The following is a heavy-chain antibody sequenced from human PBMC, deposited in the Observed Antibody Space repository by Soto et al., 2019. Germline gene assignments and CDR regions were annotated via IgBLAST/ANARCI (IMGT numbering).Heavy chain of an antibody. D-gene: IGHD1-1*01. CDR1: GFSLSSGGMC. Sequence: SGPTLVNPTETLTLTCIFSGFSLSSGGMCVSWIRQPPGKALEWLALIDWDDDKYYSTSLKTRLTISKDTTKNQVVLTMTNMDPVHTATYYCAPIKTSLPHDSFYYNVMDVWGKGTKVTVSS. CDR3: APIKTSLPHDSFYYNVMDV. J-gene: IGHJ6*04. CDR2: IDWDDDK. V-gene: IGHV2-70*01.